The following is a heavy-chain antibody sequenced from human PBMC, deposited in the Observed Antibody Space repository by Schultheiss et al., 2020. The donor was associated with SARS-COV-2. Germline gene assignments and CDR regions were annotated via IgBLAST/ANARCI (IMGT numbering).Heavy chain of an antibody. J-gene: IGHJ4*02. CDR3: ARDDNWNYGDGGPRDY. CDR2: INAGNGNT. CDR1: GYTFTSYA. V-gene: IGHV1-3*01. D-gene: IGHD1-7*01. Sequence: GESLKISCKASGYTFTSYAMHWVRQAPGQRLEWMGWINAGNGNTKYSQKFQGRVTITRDTSASTAYMELSSLRSEDTAVYYCARDDNWNYGDGGPRDYWGQGTLVTVSS.